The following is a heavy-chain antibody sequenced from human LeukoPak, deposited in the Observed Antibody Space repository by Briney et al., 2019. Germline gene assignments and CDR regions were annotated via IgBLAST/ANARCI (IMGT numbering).Heavy chain of an antibody. CDR3: ARDRSGITMIVVVPARREDAFDI. J-gene: IGHJ3*02. CDR2: ISYDGSNK. D-gene: IGHD3-22*01. CDR1: GFTFSSYA. V-gene: IGHV3-30*04. Sequence: PGGSLRLSCAASGFTFSSYAMHWVRQAPGKGLEWVAVISYDGSNKYYADSVKGRFTISRDNSKNPLYLQMNSLRAEDTAVYYCARDRSGITMIVVVPARREDAFDIWGQGTMVTVSS.